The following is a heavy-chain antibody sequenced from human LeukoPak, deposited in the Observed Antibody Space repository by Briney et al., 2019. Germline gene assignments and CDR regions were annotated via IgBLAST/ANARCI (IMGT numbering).Heavy chain of an antibody. CDR3: ARDRDEYGYFDY. J-gene: IGHJ4*02. CDR2: IYYSGST. Sequence: SETLSLTCTVSGGSISSGGYYWSWIRQHPGKGLEWIGYIYYSGSTYYNPSLKSRVTISVDTSKNQFSLKLSSVTAADTAVYYCARDRDEYGYFDYWSQGTLVTVSS. CDR1: GGSISSGGYY. D-gene: IGHD2/OR15-2a*01. V-gene: IGHV4-31*03.